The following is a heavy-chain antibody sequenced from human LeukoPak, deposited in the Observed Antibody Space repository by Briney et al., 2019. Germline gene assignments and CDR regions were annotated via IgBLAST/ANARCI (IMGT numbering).Heavy chain of an antibody. CDR2: ISYDGSNK. J-gene: IGHJ1*01. Sequence: GGSLRLSCAASGITFSSHTMNWVRQAPGKGLEWVAVISYDGSNKYYADSVKGRFTISRDNSKNTLYLQMNSLRAEDTAVYYCARGPIVVVAALEYAEYFQHWGQGTLVTVSS. V-gene: IGHV3-30-3*01. CDR1: GITFSSHT. CDR3: ARGPIVVVAALEYAEYFQH. D-gene: IGHD2-15*01.